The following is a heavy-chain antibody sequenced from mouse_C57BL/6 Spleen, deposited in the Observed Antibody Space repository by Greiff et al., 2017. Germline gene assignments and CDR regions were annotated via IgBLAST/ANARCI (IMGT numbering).Heavy chain of an antibody. V-gene: IGHV1-74*01. CDR2: LHPSDSDT. Sequence: QVQLQQPGAELVKPGASVKVSCKASGYTFTSYWMHWVKQRPGQGLEWIGRLHPSDSDTNYNQKFKGKATLTVDKSSSTAYMQLSSLTSEDSAVYYCAIWSNYVGSWFAYWGQGTLVTVSA. J-gene: IGHJ3*01. D-gene: IGHD2-5*01. CDR3: AIWSNYVGSWFAY. CDR1: GYTFTSYW.